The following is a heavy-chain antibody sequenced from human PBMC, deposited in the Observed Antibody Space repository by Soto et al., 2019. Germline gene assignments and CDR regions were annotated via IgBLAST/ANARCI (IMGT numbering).Heavy chain of an antibody. CDR2: IYYRGST. J-gene: IGHJ6*02. V-gene: IGHV4-59*08. Sequence: PDTLSLTCTTSGGSISRYYWIWIRQPPGKGLEWIGYIYYRGSTNYNPSLKSRVTISVDTSKNQFSLKLSSVTAADTAVYYCARLTRGIQLWLEDYYYYGMDVWGQGTTVTVSS. CDR1: GGSISRYY. D-gene: IGHD5-18*01. CDR3: ARLTRGIQLWLEDYYYYGMDV.